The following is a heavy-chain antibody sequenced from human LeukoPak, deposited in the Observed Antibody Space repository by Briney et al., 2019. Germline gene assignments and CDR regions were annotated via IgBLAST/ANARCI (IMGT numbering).Heavy chain of an antibody. CDR2: ISGSGGST. Sequence: GGSLRLSCAASGFTFSSYAMSWVRQAPGKGLEWVSAISGSGGSTYYADSVKGRFTISRDNSKNTPYLQMNSLRAEDTAVYYCAKGITMIVVVPGDYWGQGTLVTVSS. CDR3: AKGITMIVVVPGDY. D-gene: IGHD3-22*01. J-gene: IGHJ4*02. V-gene: IGHV3-23*01. CDR1: GFTFSSYA.